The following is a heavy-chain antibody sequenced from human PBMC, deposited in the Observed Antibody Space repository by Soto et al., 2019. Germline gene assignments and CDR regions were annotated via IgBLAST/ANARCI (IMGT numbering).Heavy chain of an antibody. J-gene: IGHJ4*02. Sequence: PGGSLRLSCAASGLTFSGSAMHWVRQDSGEGLEWVGRIRSKANSYATAYAASVKGRFTISRDDSKNTAYLQMNSLKTVDTAVYYCTSYGVCSSTSCYRTDYWGQGTLVTVSS. CDR1: GLTFSGSA. CDR2: IRSKANSYAT. D-gene: IGHD2-2*01. CDR3: TSYGVCSSTSCYRTDY. V-gene: IGHV3-73*01.